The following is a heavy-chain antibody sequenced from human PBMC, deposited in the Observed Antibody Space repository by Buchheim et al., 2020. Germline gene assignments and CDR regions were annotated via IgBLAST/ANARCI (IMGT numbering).Heavy chain of an antibody. Sequence: QVQLQESGPGLVKPSQTLSLTCTVSGGSITSGDYYWNWIRQPPGKGLEWIGYIYHSGRTYYNPSPKSRVTISVDRSKNQFSLKLSSVTAADTAVYYCARGYGSGSYGMDVWGQGTT. J-gene: IGHJ6*02. CDR3: ARGYGSGSYGMDV. V-gene: IGHV4-30-4*01. CDR1: GGSITSGDYY. CDR2: IYHSGRT. D-gene: IGHD3-10*01.